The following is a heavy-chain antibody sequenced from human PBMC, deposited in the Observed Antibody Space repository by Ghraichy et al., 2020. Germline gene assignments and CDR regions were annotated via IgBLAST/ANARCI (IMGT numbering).Heavy chain of an antibody. CDR3: AKDRRPLVVAATPADY. D-gene: IGHD2-15*01. Sequence: GGSLRLSCAASGFTFSSYAMSWVRQTPGKGLEWVSAISGSGGSTYYADSGKGRFTISRDNSKNTLYLQMNSLRAEDTAVYYCAKDRRPLVVAATPADYWGQVTLVTVSS. J-gene: IGHJ4*02. CDR1: GFTFSSYA. CDR2: ISGSGGST. V-gene: IGHV3-23*01.